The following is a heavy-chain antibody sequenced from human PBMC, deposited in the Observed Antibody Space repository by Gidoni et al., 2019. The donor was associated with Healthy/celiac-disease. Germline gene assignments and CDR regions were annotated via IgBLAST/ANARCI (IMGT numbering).Heavy chain of an antibody. Sequence: QVQLQQWGAGLLKPSETLSLTCAVYGRSFSGYYWSWIRQPPGKGLEWIGEINHSGSTNYNPSLKSRVTISVDTSKNQFSLKLSSVTAADTAVYYCARGRRSYYDSSGYYYFDYWGQGTLVTVSS. J-gene: IGHJ4*02. D-gene: IGHD3-22*01. V-gene: IGHV4-34*01. CDR2: INHSGST. CDR1: GRSFSGYY. CDR3: ARGRRSYYDSSGYYYFDY.